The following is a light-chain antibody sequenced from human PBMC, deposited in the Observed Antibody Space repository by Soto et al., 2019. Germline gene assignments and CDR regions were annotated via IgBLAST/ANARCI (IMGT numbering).Light chain of an antibody. J-gene: IGLJ1*01. CDR1: SSGVGRYNL. V-gene: IGLV2-23*02. CDR3: CSYAGDYVYV. CDR2: EVT. Sequence: LTQPASVSGSPGQSITISCTGTSSGVGRYNLVSWYQHHPGKAPRLIIYEVTKRPSGVSTRLSGSKSGNTASLTISGLQAEDEAEYYCCSYAGDYVYVFGTGTKVTVL.